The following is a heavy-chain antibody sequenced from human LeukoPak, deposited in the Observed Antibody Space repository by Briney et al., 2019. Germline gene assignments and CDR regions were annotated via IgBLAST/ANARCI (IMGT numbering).Heavy chain of an antibody. D-gene: IGHD2-15*01. CDR2: IYHSGST. CDR3: ARVLMGYCSGGSCYYYYGMDV. J-gene: IGHJ6*02. V-gene: IGHV4-4*02. CDR1: GGSISSSNW. Sequence: PSGTLSLTCAVSGGSISSSNWWSWVRQPPGKGLEWIGEIYHSGSTNYNPSLKSRVTISVDKSKNQFSLKLSSVTAADTAVYYCARVLMGYCSGGSCYYYYGMDVWGQGTTVTVSS.